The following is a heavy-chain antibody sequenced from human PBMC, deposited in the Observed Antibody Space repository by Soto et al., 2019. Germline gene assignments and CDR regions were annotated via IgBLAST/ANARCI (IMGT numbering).Heavy chain of an antibody. Sequence: PGGSLRLSCAASGFTFSSYAMSWVRQAPGKGLEWVSAISGSGGSTYYADSVKGRFTISRDNSKNTLYLQMNSLRAEDTAVYYCAKCMGIAATPSYYYYYGMDVWGQGTTVTVSS. D-gene: IGHD6-13*01. J-gene: IGHJ6*02. CDR3: AKCMGIAATPSYYYYYGMDV. CDR2: ISGSGGST. CDR1: GFTFSSYA. V-gene: IGHV3-23*01.